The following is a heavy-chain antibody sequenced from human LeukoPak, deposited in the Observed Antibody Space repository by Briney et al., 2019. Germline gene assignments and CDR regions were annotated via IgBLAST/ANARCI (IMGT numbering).Heavy chain of an antibody. CDR3: AKFLGSGLTLDY. CDR2: IRYDGSNK. J-gene: IGHJ4*02. D-gene: IGHD3-10*01. V-gene: IGHV3-30*02. CDR1: GFTFSSYG. Sequence: GGSLRLPCAASGFTFSSYGMHWVRQATGKGLEWVAFIRYDGSNKYYADSVKGRFTISRDNSKNTLYLQMNSLRAEDTAVYYCAKFLGSGLTLDYWGQGTLVTVSS.